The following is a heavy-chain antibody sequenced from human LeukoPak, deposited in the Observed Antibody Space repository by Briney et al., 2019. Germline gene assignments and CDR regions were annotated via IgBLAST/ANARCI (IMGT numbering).Heavy chain of an antibody. V-gene: IGHV3-11*01. J-gene: IGHJ4*02. CDR3: ATDWIGDGYNYYHYFDY. D-gene: IGHD5-24*01. CDR1: GFTFSVSY. CDR2: ISSSGSTI. Sequence: GGSLRLSCSASGFTFSVSYMSWIRQAPGKGLEWISYISSSGSTIYYADSVKGRLTISRDNAKNSLYLQMNRLRAEDTAVYYCATDWIGDGYNYYHYFDYWGQGTLVTVSS.